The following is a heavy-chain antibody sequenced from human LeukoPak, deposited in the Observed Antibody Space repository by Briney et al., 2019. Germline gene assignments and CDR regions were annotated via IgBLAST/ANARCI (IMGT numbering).Heavy chain of an antibody. J-gene: IGHJ5*02. CDR2: INHSGST. V-gene: IGHV4-34*01. CDR1: GGSFCGYY. D-gene: IGHD6-13*01. CDR3: ARRYSSSWYVGFFDP. Sequence: SETLSLTCAVYGGSFCGYYWSWIRQPPGKGLEWIGEINHSGSTNYNPSLESRVAMSVDTSKNQFSLRLSSVTAADTAIYYCARRYSSSWYVGFFDPWGQGTLVTVSS.